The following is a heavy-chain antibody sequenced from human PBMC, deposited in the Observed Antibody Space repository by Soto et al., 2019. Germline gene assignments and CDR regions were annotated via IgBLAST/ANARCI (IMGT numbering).Heavy chain of an antibody. D-gene: IGHD6-13*01. CDR3: AKDYSGSSSWYVAEYFPH. CDR1: GFSFSSYA. V-gene: IGHV3-23*01. Sequence: PGGSLRLSCGASGFSFSSYAMSWVRQAPGKGLEWVSAISGSGGSTYYADSVKGRFTISRDNSKNTLYLQMNSLRAEDTAVYYCAKDYSGSSSWYVAEYFPHWGQGTLVTVSS. J-gene: IGHJ1*01. CDR2: ISGSGGST.